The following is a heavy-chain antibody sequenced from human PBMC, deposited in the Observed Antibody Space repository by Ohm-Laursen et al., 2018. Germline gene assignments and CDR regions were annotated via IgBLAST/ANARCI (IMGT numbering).Heavy chain of an antibody. CDR2: INPNDGGT. V-gene: IGHV1-46*01. J-gene: IGHJ5*02. D-gene: IGHD5-18*01. CDR1: GYTFTTYY. Sequence: VASVKVSCKASGYTFTTYYMHWVRQAPGQGPEWMGIINPNDGGTTYSQKLQGRVTLTRDTSTGTFYMELNSLRSEDTAVYYCAIYGYGWFPWGQGTLVTVSS. CDR3: AIYGYGWFP.